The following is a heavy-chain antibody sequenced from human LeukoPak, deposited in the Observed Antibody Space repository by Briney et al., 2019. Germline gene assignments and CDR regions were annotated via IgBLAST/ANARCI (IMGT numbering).Heavy chain of an antibody. D-gene: IGHD1/OR15-1a*01. J-gene: IGHJ4*02. CDR1: GGSFSAYY. V-gene: IGHV4-34*10. CDR3: ARYQTGTMFAV. CDR2: HSHSGSA. Sequence: PSETLSLTCAVYGGSFSAYYWGWIRQPPGKGLEWIGTHSHSGSAYYNPSLRSRITMSLDTSENQLSLKLYSVTAADTAIYYCARYQTGTMFAVWGQGTLVTISS.